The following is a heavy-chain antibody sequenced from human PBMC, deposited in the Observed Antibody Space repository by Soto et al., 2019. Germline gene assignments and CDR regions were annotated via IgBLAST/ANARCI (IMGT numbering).Heavy chain of an antibody. CDR1: GGTFSSYA. Sequence: QVQLVQSGAEVQKPGSSVKVSCKASGGTFSSYAISWVRQAPGQGLEWRGGIIPIFGTANYAQKFQGRVTITADESTSTAYMELSSLRSEDTAVYYCARETDGAAAPWYFDLWGRGTLVTVSS. CDR3: ARETDGAAAPWYFDL. D-gene: IGHD6-13*01. J-gene: IGHJ2*01. CDR2: IIPIFGTA. V-gene: IGHV1-69*01.